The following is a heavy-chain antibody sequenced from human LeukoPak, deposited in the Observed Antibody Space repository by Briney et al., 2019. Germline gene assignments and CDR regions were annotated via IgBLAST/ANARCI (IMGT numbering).Heavy chain of an antibody. CDR1: GFTVSSYY. V-gene: IGHV4-59*02. D-gene: IGHD5-18*01. CDR2: IYYSGST. CDR3: ARVQRYSYGSYYYYYYMDV. J-gene: IGHJ6*03. Sequence: SESLCLSCAASGFTVSSYYRSWIRRPPGKGLEWAGSIYYSGSTNYNPSLKGRVTISVDTSKNQFSLKLSSVTAADTAVYYCARVQRYSYGSYYYYYYMDVWGKGTTVTVSS.